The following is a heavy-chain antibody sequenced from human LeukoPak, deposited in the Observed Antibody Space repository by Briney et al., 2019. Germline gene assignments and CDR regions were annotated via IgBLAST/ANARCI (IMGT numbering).Heavy chain of an antibody. CDR1: GGTFSSYA. CDR2: IIPIFGTA. V-gene: IGHV1-69*05. Sequence: SVKVSCKASGGTFSSYAISWVRQAPGQGLEWMGGIIPIFGTANYAQKFQGRVTITTDESMSTAYMELSSLRSEDTAVYYCASEAIVAAADVFDIWGQGTMVTVSS. J-gene: IGHJ3*02. D-gene: IGHD6-13*01. CDR3: ASEAIVAAADVFDI.